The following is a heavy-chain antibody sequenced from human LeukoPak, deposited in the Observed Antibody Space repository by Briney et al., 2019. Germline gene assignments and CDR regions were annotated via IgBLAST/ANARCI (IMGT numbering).Heavy chain of an antibody. V-gene: IGHV1-2*02. D-gene: IGHD3-10*01. CDR2: INPNSGDT. J-gene: IGHJ6*03. CDR3: ARGVTGIYYYYYMDI. CDR1: GYTFTGYY. Sequence: ASVKVSCKASGYTFTGYYMHWVRQGPGQGLEWMGWINPNSGDTNYAQKFQGRGTMTRDTSISIAYMELSRLRSDDTAVYYCARGVTGIYYYYYMDIWGKGTTVTVSS.